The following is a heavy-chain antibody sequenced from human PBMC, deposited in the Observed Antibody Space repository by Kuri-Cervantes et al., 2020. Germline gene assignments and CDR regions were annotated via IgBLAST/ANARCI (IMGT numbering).Heavy chain of an antibody. Sequence: ASVKVSCKASGGTFSSYAISWVRQAPGQGLEWMGWISANNGKTDFLQKFQDRFILTTDSSTDTAYMELTSLTSDDTAVYYCARVVDHGDYLDYWGQGTPVTVSS. D-gene: IGHD4-17*01. CDR2: ISANNGKT. CDR1: GGTFSSYA. V-gene: IGHV1-18*01. J-gene: IGHJ4*02. CDR3: ARVVDHGDYLDY.